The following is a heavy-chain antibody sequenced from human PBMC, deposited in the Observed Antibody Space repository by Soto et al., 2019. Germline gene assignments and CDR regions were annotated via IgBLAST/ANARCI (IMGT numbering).Heavy chain of an antibody. CDR1: GFTFSSYG. CDR2: ISYDGSNK. CDR3: AKFEGAIVVVPAAPAMDV. V-gene: IGHV3-30*18. Sequence: PGGSLRLSCAASGFTFSSYGMHWVRQAPGKGLEWVAVISYDGSNKYYADSVKGRFTISRDNSKNTLYLQMNSLRAEDTAVYYCAKFEGAIVVVPAAPAMDVWGQGTTVTVSS. D-gene: IGHD2-2*01. J-gene: IGHJ6*02.